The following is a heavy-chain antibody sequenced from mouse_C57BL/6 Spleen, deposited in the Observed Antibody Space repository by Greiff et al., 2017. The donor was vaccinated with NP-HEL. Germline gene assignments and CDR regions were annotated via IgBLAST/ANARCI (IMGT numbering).Heavy chain of an antibody. CDR3: ARMDY. CDR2: ISSGSTTI. J-gene: IGHJ4*01. V-gene: IGHV5-17*01. CDR1: GFTFSDYG. Sequence: EVQLVESGGGLVKPGGSLKLSCAASGFTFSDYGMHWVRQAPETGLEWVAYISSGSTTIYYADTVTGRFTISRDNAENTLFLQMTSLRSEAAAMYYGARMDYWGQGTSVTDSS.